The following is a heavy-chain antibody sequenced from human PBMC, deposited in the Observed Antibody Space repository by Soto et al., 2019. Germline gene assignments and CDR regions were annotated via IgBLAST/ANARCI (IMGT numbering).Heavy chain of an antibody. CDR3: AAESFYESNGTKGRMD. Sequence: SVKVSCKASGGTFSSYAISWVRQAPGQGLEWMGGIIPIFGTANYAQKFQGRVTITADESTSTAYMELSSLRSEDTAVYYCAAESFYESNGTKGRMDWGQGTLVTLSS. D-gene: IGHD3-22*01. CDR1: GGTFSSYA. V-gene: IGHV1-69*13. CDR2: IIPIFGTA. J-gene: IGHJ4*02.